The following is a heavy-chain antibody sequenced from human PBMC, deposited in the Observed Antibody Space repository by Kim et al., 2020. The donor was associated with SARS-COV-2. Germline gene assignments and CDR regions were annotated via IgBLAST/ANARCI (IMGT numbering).Heavy chain of an antibody. V-gene: IGHV4-59*01. CDR1: GGSISSYY. J-gene: IGHJ4*02. D-gene: IGHD3-16*01. CDR2: IYYSGST. Sequence: SETLSLTCTVSGGSISSYYWSWIRQPPGKGLEWIGYIYYSGSTNYNPSLKSRVTISVDTSKNQFSLKLSSVTAADTAVYYCARDQGLGGFDYWGQGTLVTVSS. CDR3: ARDQGLGGFDY.